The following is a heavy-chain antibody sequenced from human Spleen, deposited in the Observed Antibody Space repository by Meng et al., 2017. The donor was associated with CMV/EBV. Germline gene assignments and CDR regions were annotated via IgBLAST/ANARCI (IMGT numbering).Heavy chain of an antibody. V-gene: IGHV3-53*01. CDR2: IYKSGSA. CDR3: ASRTIKLEREFDY. J-gene: IGHJ4*02. CDR1: GFTVSPTY. D-gene: IGHD1-1*01. Sequence: GGSLRLSCAISGFTVSPTYMTWVRQAPGKGLECVSVIYKSGSAYYADSVKGRFTISRDNSKNTLYLQMSSLRAEDTAVYYCASRTIKLEREFDYWGLGTLVTVSS.